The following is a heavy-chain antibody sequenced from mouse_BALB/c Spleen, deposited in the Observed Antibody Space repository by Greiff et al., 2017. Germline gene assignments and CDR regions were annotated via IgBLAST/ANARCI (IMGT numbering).Heavy chain of an antibody. Sequence: EVNVVESGGGLVKPGGSLKLSCAASGFTFSSYAMSWVRQSPEKRLEWVAEISSGGSYTYYPDTVTGRFTISRDNAKNTLYLEMSSLRSEDTAMYYYAKLRLRDFEVWGAGTTVTVSS. D-gene: IGHD4-1*01. V-gene: IGHV5-9-4*01. CDR3: AKLRLRDFEV. CDR1: GFTFSSYA. CDR2: ISSGGSYT. J-gene: IGHJ1*01.